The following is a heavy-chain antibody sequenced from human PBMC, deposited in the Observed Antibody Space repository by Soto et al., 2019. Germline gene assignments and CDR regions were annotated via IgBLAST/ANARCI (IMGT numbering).Heavy chain of an antibody. J-gene: IGHJ4*02. Sequence: QVHLVQSGAEVKKPGASVKVSCKGSVYAFTTYGITWVRQAPGQGLEWMGWISAHSGNTNYAQKLQGRVTVTRDTSTSTAYMELRSLRSDDTAVYYCARGRYGDYWGQGALVTVSS. CDR3: ARGRYGDY. V-gene: IGHV1-18*01. CDR1: VYAFTTYG. D-gene: IGHD1-1*01. CDR2: ISAHSGNT.